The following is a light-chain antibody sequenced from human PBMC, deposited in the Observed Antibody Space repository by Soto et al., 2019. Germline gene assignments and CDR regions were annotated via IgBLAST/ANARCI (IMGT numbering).Light chain of an antibody. CDR2: GAS. CDR3: QQYAESPLT. Sequence: ETVLTQSPGTVSLSPGESATLSCRASQSIGKSYLAWFQHKPGQAPRLLIYGASTRATGIPDRFLGSGSATDFTITVSRLESEDFAVYYCQQYAESPLTFGGGTKVEIK. V-gene: IGKV3-20*01. J-gene: IGKJ4*01. CDR1: QSIGKSY.